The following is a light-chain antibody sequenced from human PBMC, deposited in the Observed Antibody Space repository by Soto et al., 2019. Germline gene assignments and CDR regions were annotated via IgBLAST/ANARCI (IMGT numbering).Light chain of an antibody. CDR3: QSYDNNLSARYV. V-gene: IGLV1-40*01. J-gene: IGLJ1*01. Sequence: QAVLTQPPSVSGAPGQRVTISCTGSSSNIGANYDVHWYQQRPGSAPKLLIFANTNRPSGVPDRFSGSKSGTSASLAITGLQAEDEGDYYCQSYDNNLSARYVFGTGTKLTVL. CDR1: SSNIGANYD. CDR2: ANT.